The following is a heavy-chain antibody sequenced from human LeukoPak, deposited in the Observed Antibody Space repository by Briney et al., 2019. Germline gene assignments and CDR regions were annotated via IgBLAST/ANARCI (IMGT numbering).Heavy chain of an antibody. V-gene: IGHV5-10-1*01. D-gene: IGHD3-16*02. Sequence: GESLKIYCKGSGYSLHSYWIIRVRQMPGTGQERMGRFVPSDSYTNYRPSFQRHVTISADKSISTAYLQWSSLKASDTAMYYCARLMITFGGVIVPYFDYWGQGTLVTVSS. CDR3: ARLMITFGGVIVPYFDY. CDR1: GYSLHSYW. J-gene: IGHJ4*02. CDR2: FVPSDSYT.